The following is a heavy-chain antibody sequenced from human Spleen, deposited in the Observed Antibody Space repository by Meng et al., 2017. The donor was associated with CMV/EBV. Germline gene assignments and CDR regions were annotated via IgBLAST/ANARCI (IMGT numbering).Heavy chain of an antibody. J-gene: IGHJ4*02. CDR2: ISSSSSYI. V-gene: IGHV3-21*01. Sequence: FSSFSMNWARRAPGKGLGWVSSISSSSSYIYYADSVKGRFTISRDNAKNSLYLQMNSLRAEDTAVYYCASPYYDILTGYYKGPYFDYWGQGTLVTVSS. D-gene: IGHD3-9*01. CDR3: ASPYYDILTGYYKGPYFDY. CDR1: FSSFS.